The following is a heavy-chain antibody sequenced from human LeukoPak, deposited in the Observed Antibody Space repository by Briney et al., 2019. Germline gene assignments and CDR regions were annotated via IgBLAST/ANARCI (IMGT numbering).Heavy chain of an antibody. CDR3: AATLRYSSSANFDY. CDR2: IYYSGST. J-gene: IGHJ4*02. Sequence: PSETLSLTCTVSGGSISSSSYYWGWIRQPPGKGLEWIGSIYYSGSTYYNPSLKSRVTISVDTSKNQFSLKLSSVTAADTAVYYCAATLRYSSSANFDYWGQGTLVTVSS. D-gene: IGHD6-6*01. CDR1: GGSISSSSYY. V-gene: IGHV4-39*07.